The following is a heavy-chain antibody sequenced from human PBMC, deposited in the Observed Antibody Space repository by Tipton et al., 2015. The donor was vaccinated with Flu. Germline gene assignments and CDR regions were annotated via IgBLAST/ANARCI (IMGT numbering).Heavy chain of an antibody. Sequence: SGFSFRSYAMHWVRQAPGKGLEWVAVIWYDGSNKYYADSVRGRLTISRDNSKGTHYLQWNSLRAEDTAVYYCARGNWGGGHSCDIWGQGTMVTVSS. CDR3: ARGNWGGGHSCDI. V-gene: IGHV3-33*01. CDR2: IWYDGSNK. D-gene: IGHD7-27*01. CDR1: GFSFRSYA. J-gene: IGHJ3*02.